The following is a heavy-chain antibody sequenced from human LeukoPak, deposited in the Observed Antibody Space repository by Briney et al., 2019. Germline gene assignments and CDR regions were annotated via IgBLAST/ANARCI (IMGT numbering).Heavy chain of an antibody. CDR2: INTDGSST. D-gene: IGHD3-3*01. Sequence: GGSLRLSCAASGFTFSSYWMHWVRQAPGKGLVWVSRINTDGSSTSYADSVKGRFTISRDNAKNTLYLQMNSLRAEDTAAYYCAREGHYDFWSGYYSFNWFDPWGQGTLVTVSS. J-gene: IGHJ5*02. CDR1: GFTFSSYW. CDR3: AREGHYDFWSGYYSFNWFDP. V-gene: IGHV3-74*01.